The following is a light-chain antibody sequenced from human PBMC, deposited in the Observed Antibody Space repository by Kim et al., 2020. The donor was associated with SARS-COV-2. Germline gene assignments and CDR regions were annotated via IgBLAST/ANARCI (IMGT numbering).Light chain of an antibody. V-gene: IGKV1D-12*01. J-gene: IGKJ4*01. CDR1: QDILVW. Sequence: ASVGNTVTITCLAGQDILVWLAWYQQKPGKAPNLLIYAASNLQSGVPSRFSGSGSGTEFTLTISSLQPEDFATYYCQQANSFPLTFGGGTKVDIK. CDR2: AAS. CDR3: QQANSFPLT.